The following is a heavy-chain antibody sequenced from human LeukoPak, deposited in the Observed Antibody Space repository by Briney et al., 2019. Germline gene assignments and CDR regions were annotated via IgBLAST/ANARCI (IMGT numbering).Heavy chain of an antibody. J-gene: IGHJ4*02. CDR3: ARVGGYNSYDFFDY. CDR2: INHSGST. Sequence: PSETLSLTCAVYGGSFSGYYWSWIRQPPGKGLEWIGEINHSGSTNYNPSLKSRVTISVDTSKNQFSLKLSSVTAADTAVYYCARVGGYNSYDFFDYWGQGILVTVSS. V-gene: IGHV4-34*01. CDR1: GGSFSGYY. D-gene: IGHD5-12*01.